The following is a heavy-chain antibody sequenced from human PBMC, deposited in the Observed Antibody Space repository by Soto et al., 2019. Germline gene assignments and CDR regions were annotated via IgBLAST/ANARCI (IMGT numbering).Heavy chain of an antibody. Sequence: GGSLRLSCAASGFTFSSYSMNWVRQAPGKGLEWVSSISSSSSYIYYADSVKGRFTISRDNAKNSLYLQMNSLRAEDTAVYYCARASEVVAATTYDYWGQGTLVTVSS. V-gene: IGHV3-21*01. J-gene: IGHJ4*02. CDR2: ISSSSSYI. CDR3: ARASEVVAATTYDY. D-gene: IGHD2-15*01. CDR1: GFTFSSYS.